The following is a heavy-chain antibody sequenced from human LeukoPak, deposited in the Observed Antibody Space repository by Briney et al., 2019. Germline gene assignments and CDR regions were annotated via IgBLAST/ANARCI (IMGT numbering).Heavy chain of an antibody. CDR2: ISAYNGNT. CDR3: ARDLYCSGGSCYSYYYYYMDV. J-gene: IGHJ6*03. D-gene: IGHD2-15*01. CDR1: GYTFTSYG. Sequence: ASVKVSCKASGYTFTSYGISWVRQAPGQGLEWMGWISAYNGNTNYAQKLQGRVTMTTNTSTSTAYMELRSLRSDDTAVYYCARDLYCSGGSCYSYYYYYMDVWGKGTTVTISS. V-gene: IGHV1-18*01.